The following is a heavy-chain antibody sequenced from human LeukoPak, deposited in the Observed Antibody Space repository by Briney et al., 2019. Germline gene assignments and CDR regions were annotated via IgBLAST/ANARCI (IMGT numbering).Heavy chain of an antibody. Sequence: ASVKVSCKASGYTFTGYYMHWVRQAPGQGLEWMGIINPSGGSTSYAQKFQGRVTMTRDTSTSTVYMELSSLRSEDTAIYYCARDFRSRGAYFDYWGQGTLVTVSS. J-gene: IGHJ4*02. D-gene: IGHD1-26*01. CDR1: GYTFTGYY. CDR3: ARDFRSRGAYFDY. V-gene: IGHV1-46*03. CDR2: INPSGGST.